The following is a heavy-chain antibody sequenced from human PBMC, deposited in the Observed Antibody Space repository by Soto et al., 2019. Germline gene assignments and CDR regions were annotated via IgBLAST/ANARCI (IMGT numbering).Heavy chain of an antibody. J-gene: IGHJ4*02. V-gene: IGHV1-58*01. CDR3: AASSGWDAYYFDY. CDR2: IVVGSGNT. Sequence: PSVKVSCKASGFTFTSSAVQWVRHARGQRLEWIGWIVVGSGNTNYAQKLQERVTITRDMSTSTAYMELSSLRSEDTAVYYCAASSGWDAYYFDYWGQGTLVTVSS. D-gene: IGHD6-19*01. CDR1: GFTFTSSA.